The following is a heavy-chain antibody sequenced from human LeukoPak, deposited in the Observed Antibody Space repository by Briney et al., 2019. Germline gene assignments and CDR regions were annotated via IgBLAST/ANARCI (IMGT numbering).Heavy chain of an antibody. CDR2: ISGSGGST. J-gene: IGHJ6*02. V-gene: IGHV3-23*01. D-gene: IGHD2-2*01. CDR1: GVTFRRYA. CDR3: AKGEYCSSTSCYGFQYYYYGMDV. Sequence: GGSLRLSCAASGVTFRRYAMSRVPEAPGNGVEWVSAISGSGGSTSYAASVKGRFTISRHNSKNTLYLQMNSLRAEDTDVYYCAKGEYCSSTSCYGFQYYYYGMDVWGQGTTVTVSS.